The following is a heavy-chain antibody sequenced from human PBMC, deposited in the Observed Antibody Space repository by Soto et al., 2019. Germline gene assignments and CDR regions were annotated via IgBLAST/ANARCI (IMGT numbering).Heavy chain of an antibody. CDR1: GYPFTDYF. J-gene: IGHJ4*01. CDR3: ARGSGYGNYDY. D-gene: IGHD4-17*01. Sequence: ASVKVSCKASGYPFTDYFPHWVRQAPGQGPEWMGWINPNGGSTKSTQAFRGRVTMTRDTSISTAYMEMTRLSSDDTAVYYCARGSGYGNYDYWGHGTLVTVSS. V-gene: IGHV1-2*02. CDR2: INPNGGST.